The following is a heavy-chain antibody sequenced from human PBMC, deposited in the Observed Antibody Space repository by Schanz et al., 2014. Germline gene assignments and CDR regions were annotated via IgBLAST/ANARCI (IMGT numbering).Heavy chain of an antibody. CDR3: ARVHIATYHYNSPGAFDI. D-gene: IGHD3-10*01. CDR2: INAHTGNT. V-gene: IGHV1-18*01. J-gene: IGHJ3*02. Sequence: QVQLVQSGGEVKKPGASVKVSCKASGYIFGSHGMTWVRQAPGQGPELMGWINAHTGNTQYAQKFQGRVNMTRDTVTTTVHLELTRLRTDDTAIYYCARVHIATYHYNSPGAFDIWGQGTRXTVSS. CDR1: GYIFGSHG.